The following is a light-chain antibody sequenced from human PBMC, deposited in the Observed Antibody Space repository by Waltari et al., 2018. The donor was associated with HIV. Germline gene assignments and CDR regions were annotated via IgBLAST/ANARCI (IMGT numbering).Light chain of an antibody. CDR3: AAWDDSLSGSWV. CDR2: RNN. V-gene: IGLV1-47*01. J-gene: IGLJ3*02. CDR1: SSNIGRNY. Sequence: QSVMTQPPSASGTPGQRVTISCSGSSSNIGRNYVNWYQQLPGTTPKLLIYRNNQRPSGVPDRCSGSKSGTAASLAISGLRSEDEADYYCAAWDDSLSGSWVFGGGTQVTVL.